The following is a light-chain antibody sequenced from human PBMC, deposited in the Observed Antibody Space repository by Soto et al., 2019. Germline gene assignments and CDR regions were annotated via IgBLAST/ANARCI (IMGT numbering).Light chain of an antibody. CDR1: QSLLHSNGYNY. V-gene: IGKV2-28*01. CDR3: MQALQIPWT. Sequence: DIVMTQSPLSLPVTPGEPASISCRSSQSLLHSNGYNYLDWYLQKPGQSPQLLIYLGSNRASGVPDRFSVSGSGTDFTLKISRVEAEDVGVYYCMQALQIPWTFGQGTKVEIK. CDR2: LGS. J-gene: IGKJ1*01.